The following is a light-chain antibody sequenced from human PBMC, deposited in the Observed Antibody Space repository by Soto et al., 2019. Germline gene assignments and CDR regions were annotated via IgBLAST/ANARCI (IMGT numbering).Light chain of an antibody. V-gene: IGLV4-69*01. CDR1: SGHSSYA. CDR3: QTWGTGTVYV. J-gene: IGLJ1*01. CDR2: LNSDGSH. Sequence: QSVLTQSPSASASLGASVKLTCTLSSGHSSYAIAWHQQQPEKGPRYLMKLNSDGSHSKGDGIPDRFSGSSSGAERYLTISSLQFEDEADYYCQTWGTGTVYVFGTGTKVTVL.